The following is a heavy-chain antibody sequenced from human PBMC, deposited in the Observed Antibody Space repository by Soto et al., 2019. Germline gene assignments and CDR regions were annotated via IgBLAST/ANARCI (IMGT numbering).Heavy chain of an antibody. D-gene: IGHD6-6*01. Sequence: SETLSLTCTVSGGSFSGGYYFWAWIRQPPGKGLEWIGEINHSGSTNYTPSFKSRVTMSVDTSKNQSSLKLSSVTAADTAVYYCARTSRFDCWGQRTPVTVSS. V-gene: IGHV4-34*01. CDR2: INHSGST. CDR3: ARTSRFDC. CDR1: GGSFSGGYYF. J-gene: IGHJ4*02.